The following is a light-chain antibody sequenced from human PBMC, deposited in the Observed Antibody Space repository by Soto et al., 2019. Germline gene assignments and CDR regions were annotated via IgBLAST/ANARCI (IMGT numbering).Light chain of an antibody. J-gene: IGLJ2*01. V-gene: IGLV2-14*03. Sequence: QSALTRPASVSGSPGQSIAISCTGTSSDIGAYAYVSWYQQHPGKIPKLIVLDVNYRPSGVSSRFSGSKSGNTASLTISGLQAEDEADYYCGSSKRSNSVIFGEGTKLTVL. CDR1: SSDIGAYAY. CDR3: GSSKRSNSVI. CDR2: DVN.